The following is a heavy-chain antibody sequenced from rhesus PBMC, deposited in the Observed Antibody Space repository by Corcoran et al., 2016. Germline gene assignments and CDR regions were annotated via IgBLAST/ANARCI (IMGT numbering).Heavy chain of an antibody. D-gene: IGHD4-23*01. J-gene: IGHJ4*01. CDR1: GFTFSSYN. CDR2: ISDTVKAI. CDR3: TRNTVTFVDY. Sequence: EVQLVESGGGLVQPGGSLRLSCAASGFTFSSYNMSWVRQAPGKGIEWVTYISDTVKAIYYAYAVKCRFTISRDNANNSLSLQMSSLRAEDTAVYYCTRNTVTFVDYWGQGVLVTVSS. V-gene: IGHV3-136*01.